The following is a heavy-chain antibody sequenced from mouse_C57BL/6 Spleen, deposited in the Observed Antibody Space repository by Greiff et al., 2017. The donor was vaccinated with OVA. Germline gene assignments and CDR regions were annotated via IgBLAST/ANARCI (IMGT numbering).Heavy chain of an antibody. J-gene: IGHJ2*01. V-gene: IGHV1-59*01. CDR1: GYTFTSYW. D-gene: IGHD1-1*01. Sequence: QVQLKQPGAELVRPGTSVKLSCKASGYTFTSYWMHWVKQRPGQGLEWIGVIDPSDSYTNYNQKFKGKATLTVDTSSSTAYMQLSSLTSEDSAVYYCARWDYYGSEGYVDYWGQGTTLTVSS. CDR2: IDPSDSYT. CDR3: ARWDYYGSEGYVDY.